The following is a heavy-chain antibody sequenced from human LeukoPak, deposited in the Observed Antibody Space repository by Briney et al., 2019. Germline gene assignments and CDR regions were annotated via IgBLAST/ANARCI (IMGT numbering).Heavy chain of an antibody. CDR2: IYYSGST. CDR1: GGSISSSTYY. Sequence: SETLSLTCTVSGGSISSSTYYWGWIRQPPGKGLEWIGSIYYSGSTYYNPSLKSRVTISVDTSKNQFSLKLSSVTAADTAVYYCARQYIDILTGYHRGELYWYFDLWGRGTLVTVSS. J-gene: IGHJ2*01. CDR3: ARQYIDILTGYHRGELYWYFDL. D-gene: IGHD3-9*01. V-gene: IGHV4-39*07.